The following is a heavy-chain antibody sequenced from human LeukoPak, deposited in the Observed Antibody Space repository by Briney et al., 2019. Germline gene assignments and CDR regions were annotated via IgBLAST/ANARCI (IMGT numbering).Heavy chain of an antibody. J-gene: IGHJ4*02. CDR1: GGTFSSYA. CDR2: IIPICGTA. D-gene: IGHD3-10*01. Sequence: GASVKVSCKASGGTFSSYAISWVRQAPGQGLEWMGGIIPICGTANYAQKFQGRVAITTDESTSTAYMELSSLRSEDTAVYYCARDGDSVSFDYWGQGTLVTVSS. CDR3: ARDGDSVSFDY. V-gene: IGHV1-69*05.